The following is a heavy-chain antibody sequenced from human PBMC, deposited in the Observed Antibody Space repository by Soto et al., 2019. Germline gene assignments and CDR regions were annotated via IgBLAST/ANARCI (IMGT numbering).Heavy chain of an antibody. CDR2: TYYRSRWYS. D-gene: IGHD3-3*01. Sequence: SQALPLTCVGSGENAYTDSDARNWVRQSQSRGLEWLGRTYYRSRWYSDYAVSVRSRIDINADTSKNQVSLQLNSVTPEVTAVYSCALSVLETHLYYYCTDVSG. CDR3: ALSVLETHLYYYCTDV. J-gene: IGHJ6*02. V-gene: IGHV6-1*01. CDR1: GENAYTDSDA.